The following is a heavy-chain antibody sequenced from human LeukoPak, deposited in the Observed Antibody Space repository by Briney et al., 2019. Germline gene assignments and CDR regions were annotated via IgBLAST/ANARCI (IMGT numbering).Heavy chain of an antibody. CDR2: INPSGGST. Sequence: ASVKVSCKASGGTFSSYAISWVRQAPGQGLEWMGIINPSGGSTSYAQKFQGRVTMTRDTSTSTVYMELSSLRSEDTAVYYCARGARLNDYWGQGTLVTVSS. V-gene: IGHV1-46*01. CDR3: ARGARLNDY. J-gene: IGHJ4*02. CDR1: GGTFSSYA. D-gene: IGHD6-6*01.